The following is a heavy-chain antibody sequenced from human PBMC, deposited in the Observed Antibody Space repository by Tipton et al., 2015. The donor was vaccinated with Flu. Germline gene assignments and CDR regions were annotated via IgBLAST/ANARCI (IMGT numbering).Heavy chain of an antibody. D-gene: IGHD3-3*01. V-gene: IGHV3-21*01. CDR1: GFTFSSYS. CDR2: ISSSSSYI. CDR3: ARVGRSYYDFWSGTSDY. J-gene: IGHJ4*02. Sequence: SLRLSCAASGFTFSSYSMNWVRQAPGKGLEWVSSISSSSSYIYYADSVKGRFTISRDNAKNSLYLQMNSLRAEDTAVYYCARVGRSYYDFWSGTSDYWGQGTLVTVSS.